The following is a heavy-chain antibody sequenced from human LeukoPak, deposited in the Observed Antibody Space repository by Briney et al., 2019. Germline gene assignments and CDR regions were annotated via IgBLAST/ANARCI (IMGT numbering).Heavy chain of an antibody. D-gene: IGHD3-10*01. J-gene: IGHJ4*02. CDR3: AGSGGLSNQGAVFDY. V-gene: IGHV1-8*01. CDR2: MKPNSGNT. CDR1: GYTFTNYD. Sequence: GASVKVSCKASGYTFTNYDINWVRQATGQGLEWMGYMKPNSGNTGYAQKFQGRVTMTRDTSISTAYMELSSLTSEDTAVYYLAGSGGLSNQGAVFDYWGQGTLVTVSS.